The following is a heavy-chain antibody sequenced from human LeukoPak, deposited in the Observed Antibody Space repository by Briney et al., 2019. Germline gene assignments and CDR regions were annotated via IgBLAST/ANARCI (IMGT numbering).Heavy chain of an antibody. J-gene: IGHJ4*02. V-gene: IGHV3-30*02. D-gene: IGHD6-19*01. CDR3: ARGTYSSDWYYFDY. CDR1: GFTFSGYG. Sequence: GGSVRLSCVASGFTFSGYGMHWVRQAPGKGLEWVAIIRYDGSNKYYADSVKGRFTISRDNSKNTLYLQMNSLRAEDTAVYYCARGTYSSDWYYFDYWGQGTLVTVSS. CDR2: IRYDGSNK.